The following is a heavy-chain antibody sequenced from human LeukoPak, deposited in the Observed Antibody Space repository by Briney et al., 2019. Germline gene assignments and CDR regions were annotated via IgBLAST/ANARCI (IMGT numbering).Heavy chain of an antibody. D-gene: IGHD1-26*01. CDR2: IYSGGST. CDR1: GFTVSTYY. V-gene: IGHV3-53*01. CDR3: ARDSVGVLDY. Sequence: SGGSLRLSCAASGFTVSTYYMTWVRQAPGKGLECVSVIYSGGSTYYADSVKGRFTVSRDNSKNTLYLQMNSLRAEDTAVYYCARDSVGVLDYWGQGTLVTVSS. J-gene: IGHJ4*02.